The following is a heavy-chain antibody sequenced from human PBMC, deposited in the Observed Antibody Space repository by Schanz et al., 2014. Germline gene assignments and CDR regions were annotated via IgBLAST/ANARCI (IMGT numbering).Heavy chain of an antibody. CDR1: GFTFSSYA. V-gene: IGHV3-23*01. CDR3: ARLPVGYGSGIWDV. D-gene: IGHD3-10*01. J-gene: IGHJ6*02. CDR2: ISGSGGST. Sequence: EVQLLESGGGLVQPGGSLRLSCAASGFTFSSYAMSWVRQAPGKGLEWVSGISGSGGSTYYADSVKGRFTISRDNSKTTLSLQMNSLRAGDTAVYYCARLPVGYGSGIWDVWGQGTSVTVSS.